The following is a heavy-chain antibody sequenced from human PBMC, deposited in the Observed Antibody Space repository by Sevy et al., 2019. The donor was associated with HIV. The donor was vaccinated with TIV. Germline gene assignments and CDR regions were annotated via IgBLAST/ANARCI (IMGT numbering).Heavy chain of an antibody. D-gene: IGHD6-19*01. CDR2: ISSRGGST. CDR3: AKAGVAVAGTFDLFYFDY. V-gene: IGHV3-23*01. J-gene: IGHJ4*02. CDR1: GFTFSSYA. Sequence: GGSLRLSCAASGFTFSSYAMSWVRQAPGKGLEWVSTISSRGGSTYYADSVKGRFTISRDNSKNTLSLLMHSLSAEDTALYYCAKAGVAVAGTFDLFYFDYWGQGTLVTVSS.